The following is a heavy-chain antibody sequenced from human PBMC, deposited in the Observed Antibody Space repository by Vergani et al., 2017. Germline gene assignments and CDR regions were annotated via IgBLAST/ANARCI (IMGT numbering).Heavy chain of an antibody. CDR3: ARSGYCAHGVCYMTYYYYMDV. CDR1: GFTLSSHA. V-gene: IGHV3-33*01. CDR2: IWYDGSKE. D-gene: IGHD2-8*01. J-gene: IGHJ6*03. Sequence: QVQLEESGGGVVQPGRSLRLSCAGSGFTLSSHAMHWVRQAPGKELEWVAFIWYDGSKEYYADSVKGRFTISRDNSKNTLYLQMKNLRAADTAVYYCARSGYCAHGVCYMTYYYYMDVWGKGTAVTVSS.